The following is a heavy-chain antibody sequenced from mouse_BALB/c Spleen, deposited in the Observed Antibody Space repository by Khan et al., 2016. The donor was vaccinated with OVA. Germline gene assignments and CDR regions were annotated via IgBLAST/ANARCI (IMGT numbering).Heavy chain of an antibody. CDR1: GFSLTSYG. V-gene: IGHV2-9*02. D-gene: IGHD2-3*01. J-gene: IGHJ4*01. CDR3: ARGDDYYEDAMDY. CDR2: IWAGGST. Sequence: VQLVESGPGLVAPSQSLSITCTVSGFSLTSYGIHWVRQPPGKGLEWLGVIWAGGSTNYNSALMSRLSISKDNSKSQVFLKMNSLQTDDTAMYYCARGDDYYEDAMDYWGQGTSVTVSS.